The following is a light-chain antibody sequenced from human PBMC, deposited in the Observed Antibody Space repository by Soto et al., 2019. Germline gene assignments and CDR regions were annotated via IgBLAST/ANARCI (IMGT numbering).Light chain of an antibody. CDR3: QQYNNWPPVT. Sequence: IGMTQSPATLSVSPGERVTLSCRASLSVGTNLAWYQQKPGQAPRLLISAASTRATGIPARFSGSGSGTEITLTISSLQSEDFAVYYCQQYNNWPPVTFGPGTKVDIK. CDR1: LSVGTN. CDR2: AAS. J-gene: IGKJ3*01. V-gene: IGKV3-15*01.